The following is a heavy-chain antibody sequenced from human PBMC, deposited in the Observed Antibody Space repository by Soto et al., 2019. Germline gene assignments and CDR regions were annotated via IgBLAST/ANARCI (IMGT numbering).Heavy chain of an antibody. Sequence: SETLSLTCTVSGASVTGFYWSWIRQPPGKGLEWIGYVFHSGSSNYNPSLKSRVTISVDTSKSQISLRLTSVTAADTAVYYCALVPGLGVAHIDYWGQGTLVTVFS. D-gene: IGHD6-19*01. CDR2: VFHSGSS. CDR3: ALVPGLGVAHIDY. CDR1: GASVTGFY. V-gene: IGHV4-59*02. J-gene: IGHJ4*02.